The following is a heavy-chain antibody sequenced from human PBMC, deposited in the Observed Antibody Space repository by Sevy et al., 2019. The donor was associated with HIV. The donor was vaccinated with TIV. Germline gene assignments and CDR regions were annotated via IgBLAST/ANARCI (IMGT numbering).Heavy chain of an antibody. J-gene: IGHJ6*02. D-gene: IGHD6-13*01. V-gene: IGHV1-2*02. CDR3: ASSGIAAAGYYYYGMDV. CDR1: GYTFTGYY. CDR2: INPNSGGT. Sequence: WASVKVSCKASGYTFTGYYMHWVRQAPGQGLEWMGWINPNSGGTNYAQKFQGRVTMTRDTSISTAYMELSRLRSDDTAVYYCASSGIAAAGYYYYGMDVWGQGTTVTVSS.